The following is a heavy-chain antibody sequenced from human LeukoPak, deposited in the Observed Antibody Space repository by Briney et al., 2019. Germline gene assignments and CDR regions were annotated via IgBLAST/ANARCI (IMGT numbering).Heavy chain of an antibody. J-gene: IGHJ2*01. CDR3: ARNQGIMILVRTTNWYFYL. CDR2: INQDGSEI. Sequence: PGGSLRLSCAASRFTFSNYWMSWVRQAPGKGLEWVANINQDGSEIYYVDSVKGRFTISRDNAKNSLFLQINSLRAEDTAVYYCARNQGIMILVRTTNWYFYLCGRGAQVTVSP. D-gene: IGHD3-16*01. CDR1: RFTFSNYW. V-gene: IGHV3-7*01.